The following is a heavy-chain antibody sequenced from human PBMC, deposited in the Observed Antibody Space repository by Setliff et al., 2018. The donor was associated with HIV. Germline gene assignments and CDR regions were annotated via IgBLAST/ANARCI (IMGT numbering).Heavy chain of an antibody. D-gene: IGHD6-19*01. V-gene: IGHV4-4*09. CDR3: ARSPRIGVAGEFEY. J-gene: IGHJ4*02. CDR1: GDSISNYY. Sequence: PSETLSLTCTVSGDSISNYYWSWVRQPPGKGLEWIGYIYTTGSTNYNPSLKSRVTMSVVTSKNQFSLKLSSVTAADTAVYYCARSPRIGVAGEFEYWGQGTLVTVSS. CDR2: IYTTGST.